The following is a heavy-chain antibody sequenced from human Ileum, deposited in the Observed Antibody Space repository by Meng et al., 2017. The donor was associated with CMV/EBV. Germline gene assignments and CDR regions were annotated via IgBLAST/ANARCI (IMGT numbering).Heavy chain of an antibody. J-gene: IGHJ4*02. D-gene: IGHD6-13*01. CDR3: VRLTGNSWLDY. CDR2: TYYRSKWFN. CDR1: GDTVSSTTVT. V-gene: IGHV6-1*01. Sequence: QLQLQPSGPGLVKTSHPLLLTCAISGDTVSSTTVTWNWIRQSPSGGLEWLGRTYYRSKWFNDYALSVRGRITINPDISKNQLSLQLNSVTPEDTAVYYCVRLTGNSWLDYWGRGTLVTVSS.